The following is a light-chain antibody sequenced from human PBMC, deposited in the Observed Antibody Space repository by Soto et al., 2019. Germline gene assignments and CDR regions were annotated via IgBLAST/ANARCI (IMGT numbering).Light chain of an antibody. CDR2: EVN. CDR3: SSYGGPNNSNYV. V-gene: IGLV2-8*01. Sequence: QSALTQPPSASGCPGQSVTISCTGTSSDVGAYNYVSWYQQHPGKAPKLMISEVNKRPSGVPDRFSGSKSGNTASLTVSGLQPEDEADYYCSSYGGPNNSNYVFGTGTKLTVL. CDR1: SSDVGAYNY. J-gene: IGLJ1*01.